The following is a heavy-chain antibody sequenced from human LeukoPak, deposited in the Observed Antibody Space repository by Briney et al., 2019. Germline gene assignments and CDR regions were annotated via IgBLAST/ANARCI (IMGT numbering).Heavy chain of an antibody. CDR2: IIPIFGTA. V-gene: IGHV1-69*13. D-gene: IGHD6-13*01. Sequence: ASVKVSCKASGGTFSSYAISWVRQVPGQGLEWMGGIIPIFGTANYAQKFQGRVTITADESTSTAYMELSSLRSEDTAVYYCARRPIGTKSWFDPWGQGTLVTVSS. J-gene: IGHJ5*02. CDR1: GGTFSSYA. CDR3: ARRPIGTKSWFDP.